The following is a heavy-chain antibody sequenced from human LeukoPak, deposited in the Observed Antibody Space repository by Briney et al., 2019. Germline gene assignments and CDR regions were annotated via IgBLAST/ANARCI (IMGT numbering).Heavy chain of an antibody. Sequence: GGSLRLSCAASGFTFSSYGMHWVRQAPGKGLEWVAVIWYDGSNKYYADSVKGRFTISRDNSKNTLYLQMNSLRAEDTAVYYCARGDRIAATIDYWGQGTLVTVSS. V-gene: IGHV3-33*01. J-gene: IGHJ4*02. CDR2: IWYDGSNK. D-gene: IGHD6-13*01. CDR3: ARGDRIAATIDY. CDR1: GFTFSSYG.